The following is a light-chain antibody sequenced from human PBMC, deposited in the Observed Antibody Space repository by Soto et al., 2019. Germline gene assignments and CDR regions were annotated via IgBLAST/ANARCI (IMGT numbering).Light chain of an antibody. CDR1: QSVSSN. J-gene: IGKJ1*01. V-gene: IGKV3-15*01. Sequence: EIVMTQSPATLSVSPGERATLSCRASQSVSSNLAWYQQKPGQAPRLLIYGATTRATGIPARFSGSGSGTEFTLTISSLQSEDFAVYYCQQYNNWPPVTFGQGTKVEIK. CDR3: QQYNNWPPVT. CDR2: GAT.